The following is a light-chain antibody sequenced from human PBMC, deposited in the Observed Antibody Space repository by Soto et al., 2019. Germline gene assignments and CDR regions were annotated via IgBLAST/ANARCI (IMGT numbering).Light chain of an antibody. Sequence: QSVLTQPPSASGSPGQSVTISCTGTSSDVGGYNYVSWYQQHPGNAPKLMIYEVSERPSGVPDRFSGSKSSNTASLTVSGLQAEDEADYYCSSYAGSNNFVFGTGTKVTVL. CDR3: SSYAGSNNFV. CDR1: SSDVGGYNY. J-gene: IGLJ1*01. CDR2: EVS. V-gene: IGLV2-8*01.